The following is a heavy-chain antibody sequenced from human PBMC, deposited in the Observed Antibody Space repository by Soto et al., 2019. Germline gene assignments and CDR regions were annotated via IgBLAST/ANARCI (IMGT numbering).Heavy chain of an antibody. CDR2: IHSDGSST. CDR3: ARGDKGGFDL. V-gene: IGHV3-74*01. Sequence: EVPLVESEGGLVQRGGSLRLSCAAPGFTFNYYWMHWVRQAPGQGLVWVSHIHSDGSSTTYADSVKGRFTISRDNAKNTLYLQINSLRAEDTAVYYCARGDKGGFDLWGQGTTVTVSS. D-gene: IGHD2-21*02. CDR1: GFTFNYYW. J-gene: IGHJ3*01.